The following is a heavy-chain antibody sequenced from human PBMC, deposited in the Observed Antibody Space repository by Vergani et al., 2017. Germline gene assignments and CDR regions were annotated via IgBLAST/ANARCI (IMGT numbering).Heavy chain of an antibody. CDR1: GSYFGSGGYY. V-gene: IGHV4-31*03. CDR3: ARQKDYYMDV. J-gene: IGHJ6*03. CDR2: IYYSGTT. Sequence: QVQLQESGPGLVKPSPTLSLTCSVSGSYFGSGGYYWTWVRQRPGMGLDWLGYIYYSGTTYYNPSLESRLTISLDTSENHLSLKLTSVTDADTAVYYCARQKDYYMDVWGKGTTVTVS.